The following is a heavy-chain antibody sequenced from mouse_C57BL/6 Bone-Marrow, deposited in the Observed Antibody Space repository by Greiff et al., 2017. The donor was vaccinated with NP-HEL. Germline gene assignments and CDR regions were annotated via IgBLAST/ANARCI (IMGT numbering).Heavy chain of an antibody. CDR2: IYPGDGDT. J-gene: IGHJ4*01. Sequence: QVQLQQSGAELVKPGASVKISCKASGYAFSSYWMNWVKQRPGKGLEWIGQIYPGDGDTNYNRKFKGKATLTADKSSSTAYMQLSSLTSEDSAVYFCAKGRPDYYAMDYWGQGTSVTVSS. CDR3: AKGRPDYYAMDY. CDR1: GYAFSSYW. V-gene: IGHV1-80*01.